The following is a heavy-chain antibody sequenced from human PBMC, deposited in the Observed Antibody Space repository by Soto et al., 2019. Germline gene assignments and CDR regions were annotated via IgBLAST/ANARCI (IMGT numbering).Heavy chain of an antibody. Sequence: PVGSLRLSCAASGFTFSSYSMNWVRQAPGKGLQWVSSISSSSSDIYYADSVKGRFTISRDNAKNSLYLQMNILRAEDTAVYYCASLINFRGYSYAYWELTPTLYYGMDVWGQGTTVTVSS. D-gene: IGHD5-18*01. J-gene: IGHJ6*02. CDR2: ISSSSSDI. CDR3: ASLINFRGYSYAYWELTPTLYYGMDV. V-gene: IGHV3-21*01. CDR1: GFTFSSYS.